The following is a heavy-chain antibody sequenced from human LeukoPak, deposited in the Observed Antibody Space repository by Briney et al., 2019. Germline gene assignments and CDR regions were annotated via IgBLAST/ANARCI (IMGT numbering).Heavy chain of an antibody. V-gene: IGHV4-61*03. Sequence: SETLSLTCAVSGASFSTDGFRWIWVPPPQGQGLEWIGQSGYSGTTNYEPSLKSRLSISTDASNNHFSLRLTSVTPADTAVYYCARIGGVFHHWGQGTLVTVSS. J-gene: IGHJ1*01. CDR1: GASFSTDGFR. CDR2: SGYSGTT. D-gene: IGHD3-10*01. CDR3: ARIGGVFHH.